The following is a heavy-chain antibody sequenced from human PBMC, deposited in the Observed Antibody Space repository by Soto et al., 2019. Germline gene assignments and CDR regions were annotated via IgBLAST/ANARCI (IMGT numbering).Heavy chain of an antibody. J-gene: IGHJ4*02. V-gene: IGHV3-11*04. CDR1: GFTFSDYY. CDR2: ISSSGSDI. CDR3: ARGYDVVRVPVAIRVGYFDH. D-gene: IGHD3-16*01. Sequence: PGGSLRLSCAASGFTFSDYYMSWIRQAPGKGLEWVSYISSSGSDIYYGDSVMGRFTISRDNAKNSLYLQLNNLRVEDTAGYYCARGYDVVRVPVAIRVGYFDHWGQGTVVTVSS.